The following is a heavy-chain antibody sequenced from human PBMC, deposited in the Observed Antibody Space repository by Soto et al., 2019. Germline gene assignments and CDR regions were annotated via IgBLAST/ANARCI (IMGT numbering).Heavy chain of an antibody. V-gene: IGHV4-59*01. D-gene: IGHD3-16*01. Sequence: PSETLSLTCTVSGVSSTSFYWSWIRQSPGKGLEWIGYIFDNGDVKYNPSLMSRLTMSIDMSKNEFSLRLKSVTAADTAMYYCARGWGSKWYYFDSWGEGTVVTVSS. CDR2: IFDNGDV. CDR3: ARGWGSKWYYFDS. J-gene: IGHJ4*02. CDR1: GVSSTSFY.